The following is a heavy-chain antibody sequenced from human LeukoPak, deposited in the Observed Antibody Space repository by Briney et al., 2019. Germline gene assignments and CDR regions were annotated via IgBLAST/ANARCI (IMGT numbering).Heavy chain of an antibody. CDR2: IIPIFGTA. CDR1: GGTFSSYA. J-gene: IGHJ6*02. Sequence: GSSVKVSRKASGGTFSSYAISWVRQAPGQGLEWMGGIIPIFGTANYAQKFQGRVTITADESTSTAYMELSSLRSEDTAVYYCAREGNDYVWGSYRRPPDYGMDVWGQGTTVTVSS. CDR3: AREGNDYVWGSYRRPPDYGMDV. V-gene: IGHV1-69*01. D-gene: IGHD3-16*02.